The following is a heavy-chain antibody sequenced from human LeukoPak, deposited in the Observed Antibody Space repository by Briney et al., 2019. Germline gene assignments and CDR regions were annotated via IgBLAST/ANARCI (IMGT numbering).Heavy chain of an antibody. J-gene: IGHJ5*02. CDR2: IYCSGGT. CDR3: ARASYCSAGSCHSFRFDP. D-gene: IGHD2-15*01. V-gene: IGHV4-59*08. CDR1: GGSINNYH. Sequence: PSETLSLTCTVSGGSINNYHWSWIRQPPGKGLELIGYIYCSGGTNYNPSLKSRVTISVDTSKNQFSLNLRSVTAADTAVYYCARASYCSAGSCHSFRFDPWGQGNLVTVSS.